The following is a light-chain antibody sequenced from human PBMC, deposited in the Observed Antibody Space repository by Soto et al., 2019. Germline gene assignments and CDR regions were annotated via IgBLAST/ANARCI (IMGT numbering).Light chain of an antibody. V-gene: IGKV1-5*01. CDR1: QSVSGW. CDR3: QQLHDYPIT. Sequence: DIQMTQSPSTLSAAVGDTVTVTCRASQSVSGWLAWYQQKPGKAPKLLIYAASSLQSGVPSRFSGSGSGTDFTLTISSLQPEDFATYYCQQLHDYPITFGQGTRLEIK. J-gene: IGKJ5*01. CDR2: AAS.